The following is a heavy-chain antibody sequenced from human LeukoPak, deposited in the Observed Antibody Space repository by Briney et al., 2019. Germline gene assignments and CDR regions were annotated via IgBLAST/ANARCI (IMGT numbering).Heavy chain of an antibody. Sequence: SQTLSLTCPVSAGSLSSYYWSCIRQPPGKGLEYIGYIHKSGRTNYSPSLQSRVTISVVTSTSQFSLKLMSVTAADTAVYYCARLQLRDWFDPWGQGTLVTVSS. V-gene: IGHV4-59*01. CDR1: AGSLSSYY. CDR3: ARLQLRDWFDP. J-gene: IGHJ5*02. D-gene: IGHD6-13*01. CDR2: IHKSGRT.